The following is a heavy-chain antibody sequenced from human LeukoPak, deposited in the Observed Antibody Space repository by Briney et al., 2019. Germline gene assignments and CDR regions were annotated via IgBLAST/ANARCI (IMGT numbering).Heavy chain of an antibody. J-gene: IGHJ4*02. D-gene: IGHD4-23*01. CDR2: IYYSGST. CDR1: GGSISSSSYY. CDR3: ARQGGTVVTPAPFDY. Sequence: PSETLSLTCTVSGGSISSSSYYWGWIRQPPGKGLEWIGSIYYSGSTYYNPSLKSRVTISVDTSKNQFSLKLSSVTAADTAVYYCARQGGTVVTPAPFDYWGQGTLVTVSS. V-gene: IGHV4-39*01.